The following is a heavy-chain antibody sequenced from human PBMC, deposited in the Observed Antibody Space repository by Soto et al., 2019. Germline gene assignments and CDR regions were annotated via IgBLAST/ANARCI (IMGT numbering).Heavy chain of an antibody. CDR3: TTVGDGYNYWDYYYYGMDV. Sequence: SVSNAWMNWVRKAPGKGLEWVGRIKSKTDGGTTDNAAPVKGRFTISRDDSKNMLYLQMNSLKTEDTAVYYCTTVGDGYNYWDYYYYGMDVWGQGTTVTVSS. CDR1: SVSNAW. CDR2: IKSKTDGGTT. D-gene: IGHD5-12*01. J-gene: IGHJ6*02. V-gene: IGHV3-15*07.